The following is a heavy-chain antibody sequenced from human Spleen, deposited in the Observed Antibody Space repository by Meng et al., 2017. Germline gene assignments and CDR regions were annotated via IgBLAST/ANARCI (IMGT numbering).Heavy chain of an antibody. CDR3: ASGSDNSKGGGY. CDR2: IHPSGST. Sequence: QVQLQQWGAGPLQASETLFLTCTVSGASITSGSYDWNWFRQPPGKGLGLIGYIHPSGSTYYNAPLISRVTISVDTSKNQFSLKLSSVTAADTAVYYCASGSDNSKGGGYWGQGTLVTVSS. D-gene: IGHD4-11*01. CDR1: GASITSGSYD. J-gene: IGHJ4*02. V-gene: IGHV4-30-4*01.